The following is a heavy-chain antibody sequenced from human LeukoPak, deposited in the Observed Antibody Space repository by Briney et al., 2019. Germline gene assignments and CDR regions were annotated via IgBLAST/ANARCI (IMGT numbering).Heavy chain of an antibody. D-gene: IGHD5-18*01. Sequence: PSETLSLTCTVSGGSISSSSYYWGWIRQPPGKGLEWIGGIYYSGSTYYNPSLKSRVTISVDTSKNQFSLKLSSVTAADTAVYYCARHGAAMAYDYMDVWGKGTTVTVSS. CDR2: IYYSGST. J-gene: IGHJ6*03. V-gene: IGHV4-39*01. CDR1: GGSISSSSYY. CDR3: ARHGAAMAYDYMDV.